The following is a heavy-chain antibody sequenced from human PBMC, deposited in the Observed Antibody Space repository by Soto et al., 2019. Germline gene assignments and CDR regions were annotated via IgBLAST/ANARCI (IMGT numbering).Heavy chain of an antibody. D-gene: IGHD3-3*01. V-gene: IGHV1-69*06. Sequence: SVKVSCKASGGTFSSYAISWVRQAPGQGLEWMGGIIPIFGTANYAQKFQGRVTITADKSTSTAYMELSSLRSEDTAVYYCASSDFWSGYTDYYYYGMDVWGQGTTVTVSS. CDR1: GGTFSSYA. J-gene: IGHJ6*02. CDR3: ASSDFWSGYTDYYYYGMDV. CDR2: IIPIFGTA.